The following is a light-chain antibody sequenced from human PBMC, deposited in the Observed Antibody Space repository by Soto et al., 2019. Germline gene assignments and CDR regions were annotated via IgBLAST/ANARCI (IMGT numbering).Light chain of an antibody. V-gene: IGKV3-11*01. CDR1: RTVINNY. J-gene: IGKJ1*01. CDR3: QQRSNWPRT. Sequence: ETVLTKAPGSLSVSPGERATLTYKVTRTVINNYLAWYQQKPGQAPRLLFYGASDRATGLPARFSGSGSGTDFNLTISSLEPEDFAVYYCQQRSNWPRTFGQGTKVDIK. CDR2: GAS.